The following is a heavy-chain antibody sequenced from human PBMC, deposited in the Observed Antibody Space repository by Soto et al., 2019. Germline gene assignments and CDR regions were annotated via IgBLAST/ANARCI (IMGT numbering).Heavy chain of an antibody. CDR3: AKNQGVELVPLATVDWFDP. V-gene: IGHV3-23*01. J-gene: IGHJ5*02. CDR1: GFIFENFG. Sequence: GGSLRLSCAASGFIFENFGMSWVRQAPGKGLEWISSISGSGFKKYYAGSVKGRFTIPRDNSKSTVYLELNNLSAEDTAVYHCAKNQGVELVPLATVDWFDPWGQGSVVTVSS. D-gene: IGHD1-26*01. CDR2: ISGSGFKK.